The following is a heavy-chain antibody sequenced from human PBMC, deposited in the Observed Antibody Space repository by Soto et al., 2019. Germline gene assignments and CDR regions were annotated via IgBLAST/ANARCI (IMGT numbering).Heavy chain of an antibody. CDR3: ARLGVLRFLEWFSPNDAFDI. CDR2: IYPGDSDT. V-gene: IGHV5-51*01. Sequence: GESLKISCKGSGYSFTSYWIGWVRQMPGKGLEWMGIIYPGDSDTRYSPSFQGQVTISADKSISTAYLQWSSLKASDTAMYYCARLGVLRFLEWFSPNDAFDIWGQGTMVTVSS. J-gene: IGHJ3*02. CDR1: GYSFTSYW. D-gene: IGHD3-3*01.